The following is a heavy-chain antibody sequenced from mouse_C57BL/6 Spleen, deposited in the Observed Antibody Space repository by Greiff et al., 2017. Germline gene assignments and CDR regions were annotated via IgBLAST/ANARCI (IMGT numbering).Heavy chain of an antibody. CDR1: GYTFTDYN. D-gene: IGHD2-2*01. V-gene: IGHV1-18*01. CDR2: INPYNGGT. CDR3: ARGRGNDENAMDY. Sequence: EVQLQQSGPELVKPGASVKIPCKASGYTFTDYNMEWVKQSHGQSLEWIGDINPYNGGTIYNQKFKGKATLTVDKSSSTAYMQRRSLTSEDTAVYYGARGRGNDENAMDYWGQGTSVTVSS. J-gene: IGHJ4*01.